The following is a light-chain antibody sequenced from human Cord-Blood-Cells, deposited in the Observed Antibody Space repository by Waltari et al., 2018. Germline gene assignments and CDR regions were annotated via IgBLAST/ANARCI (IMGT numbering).Light chain of an antibody. CDR3: YSAADNHWV. Sequence: SYELTQPSSVSVSPGQTARITCSGDVLAKKYARWFQQKPGQAPVLVIYKDSGRPSGIPERFSGSSSGTTVTLTISGAQVEDEADYYCYSAADNHWVFGGGTKLTVL. CDR2: KDS. V-gene: IGLV3-27*01. CDR1: VLAKKY. J-gene: IGLJ3*02.